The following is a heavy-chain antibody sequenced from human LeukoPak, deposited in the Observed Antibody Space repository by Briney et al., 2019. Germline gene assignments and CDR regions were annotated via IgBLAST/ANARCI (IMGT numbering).Heavy chain of an antibody. CDR2: INHSGST. CDR3: ARGLWDFWSGYYGSNWFDP. Sequence: SETLSLTCAVYGGSFSGYYWSWIRQPPGKGLEWIGEINHSGSTNYNPSLKSRVTISVDTSKNQFSLKLSSVAAADTAVYYCARGLWDFWSGYYGSNWFDPWGQGTLVTVSS. D-gene: IGHD3-3*01. V-gene: IGHV4-34*01. CDR1: GGSFSGYY. J-gene: IGHJ5*02.